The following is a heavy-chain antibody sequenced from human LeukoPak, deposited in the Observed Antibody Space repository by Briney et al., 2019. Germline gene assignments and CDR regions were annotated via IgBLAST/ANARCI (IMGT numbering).Heavy chain of an antibody. CDR1: GGTFSSYT. D-gene: IGHD2-2*01. CDR2: IIPILGIA. Sequence: SVKVSCKASGGTFSSYTISWVRQAPGQGLEWMGRIIPILGIANYAQKFQVRVTITADKSKSTAYMELSSLRSEDTAVYYCARDLEAINIVPAAAGDYWGQGTLVTVSS. CDR3: ARDLEAINIVPAAAGDY. V-gene: IGHV1-69*04. J-gene: IGHJ4*02.